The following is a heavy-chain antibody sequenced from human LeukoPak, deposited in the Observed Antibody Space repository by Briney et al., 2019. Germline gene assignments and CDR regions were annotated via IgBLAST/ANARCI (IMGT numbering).Heavy chain of an antibody. Sequence: GASVKVSCKASGYTFTRYGISWVRQAPGQGLEWMGWISAYNGDTNYAQKLQGRVTMTTDTSTSTAYMELRSLRSEDTAVYYCAREFGGVYGDYFDYWGQGTLVTVSS. CDR2: ISAYNGDT. J-gene: IGHJ4*02. V-gene: IGHV1-18*01. D-gene: IGHD5/OR15-5a*01. CDR3: AREFGGVYGDYFDY. CDR1: GYTFTRYG.